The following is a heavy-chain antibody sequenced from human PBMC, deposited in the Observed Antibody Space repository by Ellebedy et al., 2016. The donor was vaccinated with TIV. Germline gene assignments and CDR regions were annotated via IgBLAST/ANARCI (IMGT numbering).Heavy chain of an antibody. D-gene: IGHD5-24*01. Sequence: AASVKVSCKVSGYTLTELSMHWVRQAPGKGLEWMGGFDPEDGETIYAQKFQGRVTMTTDTSTSTAYMELRSLRSDDTAVYYCARAARWLQDGFDYWGQGTLVTVSS. CDR2: FDPEDGET. CDR3: ARAARWLQDGFDY. V-gene: IGHV1-24*01. CDR1: GYTLTELS. J-gene: IGHJ4*02.